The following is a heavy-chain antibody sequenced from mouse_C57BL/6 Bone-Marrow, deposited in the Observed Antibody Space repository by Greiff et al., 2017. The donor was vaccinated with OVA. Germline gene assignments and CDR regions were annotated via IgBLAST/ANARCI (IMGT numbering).Heavy chain of an antibody. CDR2: IHPNSGST. J-gene: IGHJ4*01. CDR1: GYTFTSYW. D-gene: IGHD1-1*02. CDR3: ASLVGYAMDY. V-gene: IGHV1-64*01. Sequence: VQLQQSGAELVKPGASVKLSCKASGYTFTSYWMHWVKQRPGQGLEWIGMIHPNSGSTNYNEKFKSKATLTVDKSSSTAYMQLSSLTSEDSAVYYCASLVGYAMDYWGQGTSVTVSS.